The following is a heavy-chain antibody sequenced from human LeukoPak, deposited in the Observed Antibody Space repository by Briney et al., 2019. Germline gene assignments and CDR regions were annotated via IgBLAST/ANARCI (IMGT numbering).Heavy chain of an antibody. V-gene: IGHV4-61*01. CDR3: ASLYYDILTGYAGRLDY. CDR1: GGSVSSGSYY. CDR2: IYYSGST. Sequence: SETLSLTCTVSGGSVSSGSYYWNWIRQPPGKGLEWIGYIYYSGSTNYNPSLKSRVTISVDTSKNQFSLKLSSVTAADTAVYYCASLYYDILTGYAGRLDYWGQGTLVTVSS. J-gene: IGHJ4*02. D-gene: IGHD3-9*01.